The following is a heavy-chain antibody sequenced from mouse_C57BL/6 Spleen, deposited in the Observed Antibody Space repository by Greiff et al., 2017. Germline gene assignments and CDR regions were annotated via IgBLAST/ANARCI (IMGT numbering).Heavy chain of an antibody. CDR3: TGRAPHYYGSSDGAMDY. Sequence: QVQLQQSGAELVRPGASVTLSCKASGYTFTDYEMHWVKQTPVHGLEWIGAIDPETGGTAYNQKFKGKAILTADKSSSTAYMELRSLTSEDSAVYYYTGRAPHYYGSSDGAMDYWGQGASVTVSS. D-gene: IGHD1-1*01. J-gene: IGHJ4*01. CDR2: IDPETGGT. CDR1: GYTFTDYE. V-gene: IGHV1-15*01.